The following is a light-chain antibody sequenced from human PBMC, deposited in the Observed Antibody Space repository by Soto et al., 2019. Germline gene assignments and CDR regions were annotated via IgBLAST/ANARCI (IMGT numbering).Light chain of an antibody. Sequence: DIQMTQSPSSLSASVGDRVTITCRPSQDIRNDLGWFQLKPGKAPKRLIYAASRLQSGVPSRFSGSGSGTEFTLTISSLQPDDSATYYCQQYNSYSRTWTFGQGTKVDIK. CDR2: AAS. CDR1: QDIRND. J-gene: IGKJ1*01. V-gene: IGKV1-17*01. CDR3: QQYNSYSRTWT.